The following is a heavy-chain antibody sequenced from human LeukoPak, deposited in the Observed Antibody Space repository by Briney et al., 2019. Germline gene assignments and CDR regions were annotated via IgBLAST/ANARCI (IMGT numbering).Heavy chain of an antibody. V-gene: IGHV3-30*01. CDR3: ARDSTYYYDSGSSGPHYFDN. D-gene: IGHD3-10*01. J-gene: IGHJ4*02. Sequence: GGSLRLSRAASGFTFSNYAVHWVRQAPGKGLEWVSLISSGGTYEYYADSVKGRFTISRDNSKNTLYLQLNSLRAEDTAVYYCARDSTYYYDSGSSGPHYFDNWGQGTLVTVSS. CDR2: ISSGGTYE. CDR1: GFTFSNYA.